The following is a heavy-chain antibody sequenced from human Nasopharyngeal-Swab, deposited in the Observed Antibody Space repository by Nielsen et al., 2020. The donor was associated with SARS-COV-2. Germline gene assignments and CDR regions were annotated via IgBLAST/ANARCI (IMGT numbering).Heavy chain of an antibody. Sequence: SETLSLTCTVSGGSIRRDYWSWIRQPPGKGLEWIGYIYDSGSTNSTPSLKSRVTVSVDTSKNQFSLKLSSVTAADTAVYYCARGGGERLWLSPSSFDNWGQGTLVTVSS. CDR3: ARGGGERLWLSPSSFDN. V-gene: IGHV4-59*13. CDR1: GGSIRRDY. D-gene: IGHD5-18*01. CDR2: IYDSGST. J-gene: IGHJ4*02.